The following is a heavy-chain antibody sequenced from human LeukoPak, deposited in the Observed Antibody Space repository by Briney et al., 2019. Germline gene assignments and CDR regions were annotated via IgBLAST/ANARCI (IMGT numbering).Heavy chain of an antibody. CDR1: GRSISSSRYY. D-gene: IGHD3-22*01. J-gene: IGHJ4*02. V-gene: IGHV4-39*01. CDR3: ARLYYDSSGYYQICYFDY. Sequence: SESLSLTCTVSGRSISSSRYYWGWIRQPPGKGLDWSGRIYYSGSTYYNPSLKSRVTISVGTSKNQFSLNLSAVTAADTAVYYCARLYYDSSGYYQICYFDYWGQGTLVTVSS. CDR2: IYYSGST.